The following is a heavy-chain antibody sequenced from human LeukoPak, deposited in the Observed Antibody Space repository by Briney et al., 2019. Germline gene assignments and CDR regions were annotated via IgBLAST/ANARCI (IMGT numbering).Heavy chain of an antibody. CDR3: ARDHCSSTSCYNYFDY. D-gene: IGHD2-2*02. Sequence: SETLSLTCTVSGYSISSGYYWGWIRQPPGKGLEWIGSIYHSGSTYYNPSLKRRVTISVDTSKNQFSLKLSSVTAADTAVYYCARDHCSSTSCYNYFDYWGQGTLVTVSS. CDR1: GYSISSGYY. J-gene: IGHJ4*02. V-gene: IGHV4-38-2*02. CDR2: IYHSGST.